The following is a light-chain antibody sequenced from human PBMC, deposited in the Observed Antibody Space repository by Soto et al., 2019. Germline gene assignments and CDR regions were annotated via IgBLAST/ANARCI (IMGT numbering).Light chain of an antibody. V-gene: IGKV1-5*01. CDR3: KQYNKFPWT. Sequence: DIHMTQAPSTLSASVGYTVTITCRAGQSITNWLAWYQQKPGRAPNLLIYDASNLEDGVPSRFSGSGSGTEFTLTISSLQPDDFATYYCKQYNKFPWTFGQGTRVDVK. CDR1: QSITNW. J-gene: IGKJ1*01. CDR2: DAS.